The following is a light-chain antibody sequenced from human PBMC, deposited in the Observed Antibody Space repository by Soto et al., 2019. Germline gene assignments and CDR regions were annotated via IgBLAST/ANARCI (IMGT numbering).Light chain of an antibody. CDR3: TSFTSTTAIWV. CDR1: SSYVGGNNY. CDR2: DVS. Sequence: QSALTQPASVSGSPGQSITISCTGISSYVGGNNYVSWYQQHPGKAPTVVIYDVSNRHSGVSNRFSGSKSGNTASLTISGLQAVDEADYYCTSFTSTTAIWVFGGGTKVTVL. V-gene: IGLV2-14*01. J-gene: IGLJ3*02.